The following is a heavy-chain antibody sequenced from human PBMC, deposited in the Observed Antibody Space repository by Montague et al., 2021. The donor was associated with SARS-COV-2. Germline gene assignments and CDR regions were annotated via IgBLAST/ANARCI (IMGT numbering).Heavy chain of an antibody. Sequence: SETLSLTCAVYGGSFSDNYWSWIRKPPGKGLEWIGEINHRGTSNYNPSLKSRVSISVDTSKNQFSLYLGSVTAADTAVYYCARGRQHFNMIVVVMTGGEYYFDYWGRGTLVTVSS. CDR2: INHRGTS. V-gene: IGHV4-34*01. D-gene: IGHD3-22*01. CDR3: ARGRQHFNMIVVVMTGGEYYFDY. CDR1: GGSFSDNY. J-gene: IGHJ4*02.